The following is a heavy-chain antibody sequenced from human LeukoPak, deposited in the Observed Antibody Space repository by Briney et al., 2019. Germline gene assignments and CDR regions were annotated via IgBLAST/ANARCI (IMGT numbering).Heavy chain of an antibody. CDR1: GFTFNNYG. V-gene: IGHV1-18*01. D-gene: IGHD6-19*01. CDR3: ARDPSNTSGWYIYFDY. CDR2: ISAYNGDT. J-gene: IGHJ4*02. Sequence: GASVKVSCKASGFTFNNYGISWARQAPGQGLEWMGWISAYNGDTRYGQKLQGRVTLTTDTSTRTAYMELRSLRSDDTAMYYCARDPSNTSGWYIYFDYWGQGTLVTVSP.